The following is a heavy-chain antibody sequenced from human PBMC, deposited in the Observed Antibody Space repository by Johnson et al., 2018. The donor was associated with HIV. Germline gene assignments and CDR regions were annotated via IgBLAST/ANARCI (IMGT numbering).Heavy chain of an antibody. D-gene: IGHD2-15*01. V-gene: IGHV3-20*04. J-gene: IGHJ3*01. Sequence: VQLVESGGGVVQPGRSLRLSCAASGFTFSSYGMHWVRQAPGKGLEWVSGINWNGGSTGYADSVKGRFTISRDNAKNSLYLQMNSLRAEDTALYYCAKDRGGVGTGAFDFWGQGTMVTVSS. CDR3: AKDRGGVGTGAFDF. CDR1: GFTFSSYG. CDR2: INWNGGST.